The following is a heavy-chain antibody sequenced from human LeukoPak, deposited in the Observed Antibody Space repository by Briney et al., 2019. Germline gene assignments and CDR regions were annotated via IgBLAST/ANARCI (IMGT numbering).Heavy chain of an antibody. J-gene: IGHJ4*02. CDR2: IGGGVVGST. V-gene: IGHV3-23*01. CDR3: AKGSFYDRSGYNDY. Sequence: PGGSLRPSCAASGFTFSNYAMSWVRQAPGKGLEWDSAIGGGVVGSTFSTDSVKGRFTISRDSSKNTLYLQMNSLRAEDTAVYYCAKGSFYDRSGYNDYWGQGTLVTVSS. D-gene: IGHD3-22*01. CDR1: GFTFSNYA.